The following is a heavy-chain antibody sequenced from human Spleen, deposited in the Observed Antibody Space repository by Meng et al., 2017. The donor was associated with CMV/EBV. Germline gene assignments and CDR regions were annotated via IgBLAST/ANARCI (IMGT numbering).Heavy chain of an antibody. CDR1: CDSVCSTSAA. J-gene: IGHJ4*02. Sequence: QVQPQQSVPGPVQRSVTLSLTRAITCDSVCSTSAACNWIRRSPSRGLEWLGRTYYRSKWYNDYDVSVTRRIPLNPDTSTNKFSLQLKSVTLEDTAVYYCERFGSWYSGGFDSWGQGTLVTVSS. CDR3: ERFGSWYSGGFDS. CDR2: TYYRSKWYN. D-gene: IGHD6-13*01. V-gene: IGHV6-1*01.